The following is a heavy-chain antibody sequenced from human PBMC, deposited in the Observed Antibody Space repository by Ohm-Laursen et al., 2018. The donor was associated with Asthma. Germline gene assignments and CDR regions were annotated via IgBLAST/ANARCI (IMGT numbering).Heavy chain of an antibody. Sequence: TLSLTCPVSGGSISSSSYYWGWIRQPPGKGLEWIGSIYYSGSTYYNPSLKSRVTISVATSKNQFSLKLSSVTAADTAVYYCATENIVATTGGMDVWGQGTTVTVSS. CDR2: IYYSGST. CDR1: GGSISSSSYY. CDR3: ATENIVATTGGMDV. J-gene: IGHJ6*02. D-gene: IGHD5-12*01. V-gene: IGHV4-39*01.